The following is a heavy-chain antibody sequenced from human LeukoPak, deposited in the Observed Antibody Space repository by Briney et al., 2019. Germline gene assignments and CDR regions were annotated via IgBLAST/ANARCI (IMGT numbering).Heavy chain of an antibody. CDR1: GGSFSGYY. V-gene: IGHV4-34*01. D-gene: IGHD3-10*01. Sequence: SETLSLTCAVYGGSFSGYYWSWIRQPPGKGLEWIGEINHSGNTNYNPSLKSRVTISVDASKNQFSLKLSSVTAADTAVYYCARGHLWFGELFYFDYWGQGTLVTVSS. J-gene: IGHJ4*02. CDR2: INHSGNT. CDR3: ARGHLWFGELFYFDY.